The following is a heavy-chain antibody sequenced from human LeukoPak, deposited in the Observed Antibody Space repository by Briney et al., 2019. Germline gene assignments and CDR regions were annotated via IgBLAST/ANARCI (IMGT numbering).Heavy chain of an antibody. J-gene: IGHJ5*02. Sequence: SETLSLTCAVYGGSFSGYYWSWIRQHPGKGLEWIGYIYYSGSTYYNPSLKSRVTISVDTSKNQFSLKLSSVTAADTAVYYCARGPGVVVVAATRYNWFDPWGQGTLVTVSS. CDR2: IYYSGST. CDR1: GGSFSGYY. CDR3: ARGPGVVVVAATRYNWFDP. V-gene: IGHV4-31*11. D-gene: IGHD2-15*01.